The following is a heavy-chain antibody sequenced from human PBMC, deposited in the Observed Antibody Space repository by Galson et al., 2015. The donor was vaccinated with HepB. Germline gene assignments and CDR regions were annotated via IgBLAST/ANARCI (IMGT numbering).Heavy chain of an antibody. CDR1: GFTFSSYA. Sequence: SLRLSCAASGFTFSSYAMHWVRQAPGKGLEWVAVISYDGSNKYYADSVKGRFTISRDNSKNTLYLQMNSLRAEDTAVYYCAREWQGVPAAIDYYYGMDVWGQGATVTVSS. CDR3: AREWQGVPAAIDYYYGMDV. CDR2: ISYDGSNK. D-gene: IGHD2-2*01. J-gene: IGHJ6*02. V-gene: IGHV3-30-3*01.